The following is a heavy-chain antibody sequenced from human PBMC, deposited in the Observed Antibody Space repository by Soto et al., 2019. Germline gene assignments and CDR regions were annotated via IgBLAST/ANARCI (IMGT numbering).Heavy chain of an antibody. V-gene: IGHV4-34*01. CDR3: ARGRARRRKFVP. Sequence: QVQLQQWGAGLLKPSETLSLTCAVYGGSFSGYYWSWIRQPPGKGLEWIGEINHSGSTNYNPSLKSRVTISVDTSKNQFSLKLSSVTAADTAVYYCARGRARRRKFVPWGQGTLVTVSS. CDR2: INHSGST. J-gene: IGHJ5*02. CDR1: GGSFSGYY.